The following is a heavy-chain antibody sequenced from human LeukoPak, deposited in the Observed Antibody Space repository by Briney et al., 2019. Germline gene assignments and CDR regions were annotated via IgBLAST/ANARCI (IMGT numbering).Heavy chain of an antibody. CDR3: ARDPGGRAVTTGYYYGMDV. J-gene: IGHJ6*02. CDR1: GYTFTGYY. Sequence: ASVKVSCKASGYTFTGYYMHWVRQAPGQGLEWMGWINPNSGGTNYAQKFQGWVTMTRDTSISTAYMELSRLRSDDTAVYYCARDPGGRAVTTGYYYGMDVWGQGTTVTVSS. CDR2: INPNSGGT. D-gene: IGHD4-11*01. V-gene: IGHV1-2*04.